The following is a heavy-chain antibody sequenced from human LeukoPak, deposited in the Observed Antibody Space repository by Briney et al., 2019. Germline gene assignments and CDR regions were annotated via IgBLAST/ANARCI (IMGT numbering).Heavy chain of an antibody. Sequence: SETLSLTCGVYGGSFNDYYWSWIRQSPAKGLEWIGEITHTGGTNYNPSLKSRVTISIDTSENQFSLKLTSVTAADTAVYYCAREGRSRTSTGGDLDFWGQGILVTVSS. CDR3: AREGRSRTSTGGDLDF. CDR2: ITHTGGT. J-gene: IGHJ4*02. D-gene: IGHD2-2*01. V-gene: IGHV4-34*01. CDR1: GGSFNDYY.